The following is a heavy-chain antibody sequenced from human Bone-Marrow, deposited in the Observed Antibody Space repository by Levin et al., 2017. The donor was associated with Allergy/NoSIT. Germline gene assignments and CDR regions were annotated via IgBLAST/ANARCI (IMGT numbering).Heavy chain of an antibody. J-gene: IGHJ4*02. V-gene: IGHV4-59*03. D-gene: IGHD3-22*01. CDR2: IRYSGTT. Sequence: ESLKISCTVSGGSISPYSWTWIRQSPGKGLEWIGYIRYSGTTSYNPSLESRVSISVDTSKNQFSLKLSSVTDADTAIYYCARGHFDTSGYSNPFDYWGQGILVTVSS. CDR3: ARGHFDTSGYSNPFDY. CDR1: GGSISPYS.